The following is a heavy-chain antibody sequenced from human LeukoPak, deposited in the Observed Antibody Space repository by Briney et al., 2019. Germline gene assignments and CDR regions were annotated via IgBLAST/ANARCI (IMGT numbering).Heavy chain of an antibody. CDR3: ARASWLLDPGGDDY. V-gene: IGHV1-18*01. J-gene: IGHJ4*02. CDR1: GYTFTSYG. CDR2: ISAYNANT. D-gene: IGHD3-22*01. Sequence: ASVKVSCKASGYTFTSYGISWVRQAPRQGLEWMGWISAYNANTNYAQMLQGRVTMTTDTSTNTAYMELRSLRSDDTAVYYCARASWLLDPGGDDYWGQGTLVTVSS.